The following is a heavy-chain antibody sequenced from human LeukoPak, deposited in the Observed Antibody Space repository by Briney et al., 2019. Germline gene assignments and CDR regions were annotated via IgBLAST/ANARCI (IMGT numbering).Heavy chain of an antibody. CDR2: IYYSGST. CDR1: GYSISSSYY. V-gene: IGHV4-59*08. Sequence: SETLSLTCTVSGYSISSSYYWSWIRQPPGKGLEWIGYIYYSGSTNYNPSLKSRVTISVDTSKNQFSLKLSSVTAADTAVYYCASLGLTMVRASDRDYWGQGTLVTVSS. J-gene: IGHJ4*02. D-gene: IGHD3-10*01. CDR3: ASLGLTMVRASDRDY.